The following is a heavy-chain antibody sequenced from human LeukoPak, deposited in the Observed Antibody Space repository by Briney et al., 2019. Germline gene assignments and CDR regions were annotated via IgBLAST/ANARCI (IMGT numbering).Heavy chain of an antibody. CDR2: INPNSGGT. J-gene: IGHJ4*02. V-gene: IGHV1-2*02. D-gene: IGHD3-10*01. CDR3: ARLTMAYGSGSYSSDY. Sequence: ASVKVSCKASGYTFTGYYMHWVRQAPGQGLEWMGWINPNSGGTNYAQKVQGRVTMTRDTSISTAYMELSRLRSDDTAVYYCARLTMAYGSGSYSSDYWGQGTLVTVSS. CDR1: GYTFTGYY.